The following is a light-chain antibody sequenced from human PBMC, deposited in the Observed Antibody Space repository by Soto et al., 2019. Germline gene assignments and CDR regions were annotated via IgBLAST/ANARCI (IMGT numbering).Light chain of an antibody. CDR2: DVI. CDR3: SSFTTGATTI. J-gene: IGLJ2*01. Sequence: QSALTQPASVSGSPGQSITISCTGTSNDIGASKSVSWYQQHPGEAPKLILYDVINRPSGISNRFSGSKSGNTASLTISGLQADDEADYYCSSFTTGATTIFGGGTQLTVL. CDR1: SNDIGASKS. V-gene: IGLV2-14*03.